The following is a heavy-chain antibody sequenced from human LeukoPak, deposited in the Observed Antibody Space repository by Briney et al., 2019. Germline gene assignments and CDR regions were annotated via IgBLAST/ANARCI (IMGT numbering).Heavy chain of an antibody. J-gene: IGHJ4*02. V-gene: IGHV3-7*04. CDR1: GFTFSGSW. CDR3: AREKARCLDY. Sequence: GGSLRLSCAASGFTFSGSWMSWVRQAPGRGLEWVANIRQDGSEKYHVDSVKGRFTISRDNAKNSLYLQMNSLRAEDTAVYYCAREKARCLDYWGQGTLVTVSS. D-gene: IGHD4-17*01. CDR2: IRQDGSEK.